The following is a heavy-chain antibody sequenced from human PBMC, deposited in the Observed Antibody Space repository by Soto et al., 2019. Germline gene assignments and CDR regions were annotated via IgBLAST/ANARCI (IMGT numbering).Heavy chain of an antibody. Sequence: QTLSLTCAISGDSVSSKNAAWHWIRQSPSRGPEWLGRTYYRSKWHSGYAVSVRSRITISPDTSKNRFSLQLNSVTPDDTAVYYRARSGPGGYIDYWGRGTLVTVSS. CDR2: TYYRSKWHS. CDR1: GDSVSSKNAA. D-gene: IGHD3-22*01. V-gene: IGHV6-1*01. J-gene: IGHJ4*02. CDR3: ARSGPGGYIDY.